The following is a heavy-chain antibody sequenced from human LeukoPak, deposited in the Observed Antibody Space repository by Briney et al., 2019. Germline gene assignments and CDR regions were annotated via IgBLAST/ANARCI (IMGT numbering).Heavy chain of an antibody. V-gene: IGHV4-59*01. CDR3: ARTGAVAGFLDY. J-gene: IGHJ4*02. CDR1: GGSISSYY. Sequence: PSETLSLTCTVSGGSISSYYWSWIRQPPGKGLEWIGYIYYSGSTNYNPSLKSRVTISVDTSKNQFSLKLSSVTAADTAVYYCARTGAVAGFLDYWGQGTLVTVSS. CDR2: IYYSGST. D-gene: IGHD6-19*01.